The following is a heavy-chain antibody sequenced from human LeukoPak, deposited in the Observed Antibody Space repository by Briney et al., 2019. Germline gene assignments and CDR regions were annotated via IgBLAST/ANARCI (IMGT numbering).Heavy chain of an antibody. D-gene: IGHD3-22*01. Sequence: SETLSLACIVSGGSIRSHYWSWIRQPPGKGLEWIGYIYDGGSTNYNPSLKSRVTISVDTSKNQFSLKLSSVTAADTAVYYCARAIGGYYCDYWGQGTLVTVSS. CDR2: IYDGGST. CDR3: ARAIGGYYCDY. J-gene: IGHJ4*02. V-gene: IGHV4-59*11. CDR1: GGSIRSHY.